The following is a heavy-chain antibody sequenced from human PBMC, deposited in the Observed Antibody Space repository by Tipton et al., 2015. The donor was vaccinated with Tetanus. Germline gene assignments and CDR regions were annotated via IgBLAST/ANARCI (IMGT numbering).Heavy chain of an antibody. Sequence: QSGAEVKKPGASVKVSCKASGYTFTSYYMHWVRQAPGQGLEWMGIINPSGGSTSYAQKFQGRVTMTRDTSTSAVYMEVSSLRSEDAAVYYCARVFITVAGHNWFGPWGQGTLVTVSS. J-gene: IGHJ5*02. D-gene: IGHD6-19*01. V-gene: IGHV1-46*01. CDR2: INPSGGST. CDR3: ARVFITVAGHNWFGP. CDR1: GYTFTSYY.